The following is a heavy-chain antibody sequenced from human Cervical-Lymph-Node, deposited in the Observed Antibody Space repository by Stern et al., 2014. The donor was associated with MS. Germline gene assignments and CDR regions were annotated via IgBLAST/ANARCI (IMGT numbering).Heavy chain of an antibody. CDR3: VKDRTGSSWGVDY. CDR1: GFNFDAFG. V-gene: IGHV3-9*01. D-gene: IGHD6-13*01. Sequence: EVQLLESGGGLVQPGGSLGLSWAGSGFNFDAFGMHWVRQAPGKGLEGGSGFSWNYDKIAYEEPWQGRFTIPRDNAKDTPFLQIDRLGDEDAALYCCVKDRTGSSWGVDYWGQGSLVTVSS. CDR2: FSWNYDKI. J-gene: IGHJ4*02.